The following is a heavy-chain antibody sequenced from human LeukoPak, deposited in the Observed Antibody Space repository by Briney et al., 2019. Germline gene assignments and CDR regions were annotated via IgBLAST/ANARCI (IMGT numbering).Heavy chain of an antibody. CDR1: GYTFTSYD. Sequence: ASVKVSCKASGYTFTSYDINWVRQATGQGLEWMGWMNPNSGNTGYAQKFQGRVTMTRDTSISTAYMELSRLRSDDTAVYYCARSYSYDAFDIWGQGTMVTVSS. CDR3: ARSYSYDAFDI. CDR2: MNPNSGNT. J-gene: IGHJ3*02. V-gene: IGHV1-8*01. D-gene: IGHD5-18*01.